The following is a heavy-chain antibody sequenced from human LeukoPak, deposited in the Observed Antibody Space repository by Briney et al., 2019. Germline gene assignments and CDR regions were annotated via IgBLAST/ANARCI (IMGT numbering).Heavy chain of an antibody. CDR2: ISSGGGTI. Sequence: GGSLRLSCAASGFTFSDYYMSRIRQAPGKGLEWVSYISSGGGTIYYADSVKGRFTISRDNAKNSLYLQMNSLRAEDTAVYYCGRMGSGYYSPPDDWGQGTLVTVSS. D-gene: IGHD3-22*01. CDR1: GFTFSDYY. J-gene: IGHJ4*02. V-gene: IGHV3-11*01. CDR3: GRMGSGYYSPPDD.